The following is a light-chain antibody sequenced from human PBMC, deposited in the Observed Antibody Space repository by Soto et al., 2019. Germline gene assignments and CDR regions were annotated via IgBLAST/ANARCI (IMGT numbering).Light chain of an antibody. CDR1: QSISSW. J-gene: IGKJ1*01. V-gene: IGKV1-5*03. CDR2: KAS. Sequence: DIQMTQSPSTLSASVGDRVTITCRATQSISSWLAWYQQKPGKAPKLLIYKASSLESGVPSRFSGSGSGTEFTLTINSLQPDDFATHYCQQYNSYSTFGQGTKVEIK. CDR3: QQYNSYST.